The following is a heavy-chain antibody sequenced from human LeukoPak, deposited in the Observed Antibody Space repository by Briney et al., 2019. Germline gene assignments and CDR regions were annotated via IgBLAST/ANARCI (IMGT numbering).Heavy chain of an antibody. CDR3: AKTRDGYNSPFDY. Sequence: GGTLRLSCAASGFIFRNFGMTWVRQVPGKGLEWVSAISGSGGSTYYADSVKGRFTISRDNSKNTLYLQMNSLRAGDTAVYYCAKTRDGYNSPFDYWGQGTLVTVSS. CDR1: GFIFRNFG. J-gene: IGHJ4*02. V-gene: IGHV3-23*01. D-gene: IGHD5-24*01. CDR2: ISGSGGST.